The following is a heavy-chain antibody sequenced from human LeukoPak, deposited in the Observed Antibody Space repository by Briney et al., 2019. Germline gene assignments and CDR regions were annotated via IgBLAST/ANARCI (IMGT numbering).Heavy chain of an antibody. CDR2: ISAYNGNT. D-gene: IGHD4-11*01. V-gene: IGHV1-18*01. CDR1: GYTFTSYG. CDR3: ARGVTTVTTDYYYYYMDV. J-gene: IGHJ6*03. Sequence: GASVKVSCKASGYTFTSYGISWVRQAPGQGLEWMGWISAYNGNTNYAQKLQGRVTMTTDTSTSTAYMELRSLRSDDTAVYYCARGVTTVTTDYYYYYMDVWGKGTTVTVSS.